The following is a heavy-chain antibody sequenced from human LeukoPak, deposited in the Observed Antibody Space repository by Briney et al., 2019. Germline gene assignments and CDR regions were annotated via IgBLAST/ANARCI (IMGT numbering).Heavy chain of an antibody. Sequence: SETLSLTCAVYGGSFRGYYWSWIRQPPGKGLEWIGEINHSGSTNYNPSLKSRVTISVDTSKNQFSLKLSSVTAADMAVYYCARGRSPYSSSWYTGYFQHWGQGTLVTVSS. J-gene: IGHJ1*01. CDR3: ARGRSPYSSSWYTGYFQH. V-gene: IGHV4-34*01. CDR2: INHSGST. CDR1: GGSFRGYY. D-gene: IGHD6-13*01.